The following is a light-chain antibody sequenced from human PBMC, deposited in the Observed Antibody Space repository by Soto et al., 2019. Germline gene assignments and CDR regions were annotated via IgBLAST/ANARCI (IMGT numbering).Light chain of an antibody. V-gene: IGKV3-20*01. CDR3: QQYGSSPRK. CDR1: QSVSSSY. CDR2: GAS. J-gene: IGKJ1*01. Sequence: IVLTQSPGTLSLSPGERATLSFRSSQSVSSSYLAWYQQKPGQAPRLLIYGASSRATGIPDRFSGSGSGTDFTLTISRLEPEDFAVYYCQQYGSSPRKFGQGTKVDIK.